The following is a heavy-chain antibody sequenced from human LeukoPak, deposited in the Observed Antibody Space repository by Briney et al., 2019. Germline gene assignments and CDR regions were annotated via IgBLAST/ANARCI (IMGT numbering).Heavy chain of an antibody. CDR2: IYPGDSDT. V-gene: IGHV5-51*01. CDR3: ARSTYGDYDS. CDR1: QYTFTNYL. Sequence: GESLKISSKGSQYTFTNYLIGWVRQMPGKGLEWMGIIYPGDSDTRYSPSFQGQVTISADKSISTAYLQWSSLRASDTAVYYCARSTYGDYDSWGQGTLVTVSS. D-gene: IGHD4-17*01. J-gene: IGHJ4*02.